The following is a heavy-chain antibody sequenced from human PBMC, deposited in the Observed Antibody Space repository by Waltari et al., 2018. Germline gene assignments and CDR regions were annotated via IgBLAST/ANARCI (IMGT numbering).Heavy chain of an antibody. CDR3: ARPRSGYSMDHFDS. CDR1: GGSINTHY. V-gene: IGHV4-59*11. D-gene: IGHD6-13*01. Sequence: QVQLQESGPGLVKPSETLSVTCSVSGGSINTHYWSWIRQPPGKGREWIGNIYHSGRTYFNPSLQSRVTISVDMAKNQFSLQLSSVTAADTAVYFCARPRSGYSMDHFDSWGQGVLVTVSS. J-gene: IGHJ4*02. CDR2: IYHSGRT.